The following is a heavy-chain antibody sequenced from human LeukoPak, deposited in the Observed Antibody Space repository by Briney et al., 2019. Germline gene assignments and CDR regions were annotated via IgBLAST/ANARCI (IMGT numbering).Heavy chain of an antibody. CDR3: ARGRSITLLRGVAMSDGFDI. J-gene: IGHJ3*02. Sequence: GGSLRLSCTASGFTFTSYGMNWVRQAQGKGLEWVSFIDTSGSYIYYGDSLKGRVTISRDNAKNSLHLQMNGLRAEDTAVYYCARGRSITLLRGVAMSDGFDIWGQGAMVTVSS. V-gene: IGHV3-21*01. CDR1: GFTFTSYG. D-gene: IGHD3-10*01. CDR2: IDTSGSYI.